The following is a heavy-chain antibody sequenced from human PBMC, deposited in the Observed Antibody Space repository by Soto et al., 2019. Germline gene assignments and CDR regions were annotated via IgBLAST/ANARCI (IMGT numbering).Heavy chain of an antibody. J-gene: IGHJ6*02. CDR3: ARAGFLEWSYGMDV. D-gene: IGHD3-3*01. CDR1: GFTFSSYD. V-gene: IGHV3-13*01. CDR2: IGTAGDT. Sequence: GGSLRLSWAASGFTFSSYDMHWVRQATGKGLEWVSAIGTAGDTYYPGSVKGRFTISRENAKNSLYLQMNSLRAGDTAVYYCARAGFLEWSYGMDVWGQGTTVTVSS.